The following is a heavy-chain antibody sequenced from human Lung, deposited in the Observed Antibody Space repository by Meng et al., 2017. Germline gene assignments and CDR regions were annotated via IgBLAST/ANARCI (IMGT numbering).Heavy chain of an antibody. J-gene: IGHJ4*02. V-gene: IGHV1-69*13. D-gene: IGHD2-2*01. CDR2: INAVFGTT. CDR3: WRKAGNCISTTCYSLDY. Sequence: SVKVSCKALGGIFSNYFIGWVRQAPGQGLEWMGGINAVFGTTNYAQKFQDRVTITADESTSTVYMERTRLTSEDTAVYFGWRKAGNCISTTCYSLDYWGQGTLVTVSS. CDR1: GGIFSNYF.